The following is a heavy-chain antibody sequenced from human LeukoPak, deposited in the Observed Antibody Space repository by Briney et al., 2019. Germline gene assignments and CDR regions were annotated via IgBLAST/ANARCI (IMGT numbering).Heavy chain of an antibody. Sequence: ASVKVSFTASGYTFTSYDINWVRQATGQGLEWMGWMNPNSGNTGYAQKFQGRVTMTRNTSISTAYMELSSLRSEDTAVYYCATSRGYCGGDCYSAYWGQGTLVTVSS. D-gene: IGHD2-21*02. J-gene: IGHJ4*02. CDR2: MNPNSGNT. CDR1: GYTFTSYD. CDR3: ATSRGYCGGDCYSAY. V-gene: IGHV1-8*01.